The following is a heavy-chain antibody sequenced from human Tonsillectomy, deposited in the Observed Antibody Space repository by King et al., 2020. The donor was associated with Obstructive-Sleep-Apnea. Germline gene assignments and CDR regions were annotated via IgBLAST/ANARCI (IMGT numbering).Heavy chain of an antibody. Sequence: VQLVESGGGLVQPGGSLRLSCAASGLTFSTYAMSWVRQAPGKGLEWVSAITGSGGTTYYADSAKGRFTISRDNSKNTLYLQMNSLRADDTAVYYCAKGEGPSVCRHPDSWGQGTLVTVSS. CDR3: AKGEGPSVCRHPDS. D-gene: IGHD1-26*01. V-gene: IGHV3-23*04. CDR2: ITGSGGTT. CDR1: GLTFSTYA. J-gene: IGHJ4*02.